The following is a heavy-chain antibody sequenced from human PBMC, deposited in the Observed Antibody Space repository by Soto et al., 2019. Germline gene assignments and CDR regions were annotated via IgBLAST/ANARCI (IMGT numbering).Heavy chain of an antibody. Sequence: SVKVSCKASGYTFTSYGISWVRQAPGQGLEWMGRIIPILDITNYAQKFQGRVTITADKSTTTAYMEVSSLSSEDTAVYYCARGSGYYYWDDYWGQGTLVTVSS. CDR2: IIPILDIT. J-gene: IGHJ4*02. CDR1: GYTFTSYG. V-gene: IGHV1-69*04. D-gene: IGHD3-22*01. CDR3: ARGSGYYYWDDY.